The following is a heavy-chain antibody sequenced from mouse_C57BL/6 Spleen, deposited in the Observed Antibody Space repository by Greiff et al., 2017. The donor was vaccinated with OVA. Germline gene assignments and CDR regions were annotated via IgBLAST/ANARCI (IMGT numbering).Heavy chain of an antibody. Sequence: EVQGVESGGGLVQPTGSLKLSCAASGFTFNTYAMHWVRQAPGKGLEWVARIRSKSSNYAKYYADSVKDRFTISRDDSQSMLYLNKNNLKTEDTAIYYGVRGGRGYFDVWGTGTTVTVSS. CDR2: IRSKSSNYAK. V-gene: IGHV10-3*01. J-gene: IGHJ1*03. D-gene: IGHD3-3*01. CDR1: GFTFNTYA. CDR3: VRGGRGYFDV.